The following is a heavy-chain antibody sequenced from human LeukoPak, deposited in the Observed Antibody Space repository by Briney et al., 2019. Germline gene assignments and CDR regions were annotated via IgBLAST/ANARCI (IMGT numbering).Heavy chain of an antibody. Sequence: ASVKVSCKASGGTFSSYAISWVRQAPGQGLEWMGGIIPIFGTANYAQKFQGRVTMTRDTSTSTVYMELSSLRPEDTAVYYCARADSGGDSSGYKWFHPWGQGTLVTVSS. J-gene: IGHJ5*02. CDR2: IIPIFGTA. D-gene: IGHD3-22*01. V-gene: IGHV1-69*05. CDR3: ARADSGGDSSGYKWFHP. CDR1: GGTFSSYA.